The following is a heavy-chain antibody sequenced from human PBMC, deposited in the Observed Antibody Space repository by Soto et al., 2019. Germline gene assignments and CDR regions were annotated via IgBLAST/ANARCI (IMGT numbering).Heavy chain of an antibody. J-gene: IGHJ6*02. CDR2: IKQDGSEK. CDR1: GFTFSSYW. V-gene: IGHV3-7*03. CDR3: ARFSFWSGYYSVSYYYGMDV. Sequence: EVQLVESGGGLVQPGGSLRLSCAASGFTFSSYWMSWVRQAPGKGLEWVANIKQDGSEKYYVDSVKGRFTISRDNAKNSLYLQMNSLRAEDTAVYYCARFSFWSGYYSVSYYYGMDVWGQGTTVTVSS. D-gene: IGHD3-3*01.